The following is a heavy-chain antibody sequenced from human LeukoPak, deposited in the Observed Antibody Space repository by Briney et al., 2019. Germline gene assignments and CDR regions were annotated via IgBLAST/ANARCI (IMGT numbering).Heavy chain of an antibody. V-gene: IGHV4-39*07. Sequence: SETLSLTCTVSGGSINSSDHYWDWVRQSPGKGLQWIGSVYFRGSTYYSPSLKSRVTISVDTSKNQFSLKLSSVTAADTAVYYCARGRTAPYDFWSGYLKNYYYYMDVWGKGTTVTVSS. D-gene: IGHD3-3*01. CDR2: VYFRGST. CDR3: ARGRTAPYDFWSGYLKNYYYYMDV. CDR1: GGSINSSDHY. J-gene: IGHJ6*03.